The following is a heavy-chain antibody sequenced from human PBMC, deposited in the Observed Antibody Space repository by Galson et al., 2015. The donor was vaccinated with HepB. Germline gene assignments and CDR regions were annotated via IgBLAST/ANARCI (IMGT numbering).Heavy chain of an antibody. CDR1: GFSLSTSGVG. D-gene: IGHD5-18*01. Sequence: PALVKPTQTLTLTCTFSGFSLSTSGVGVGRIRQPPGKALEWLALIYWDDDKRYSPSLKSGLTITKDTSKNQVVLTMTNMDPVDTATYYCAHRRGVSGYSYGTQFDYWGQGTLVTVSS. V-gene: IGHV2-5*02. CDR2: IYWDDDK. CDR3: AHRRGVSGYSYGTQFDY. J-gene: IGHJ4*02.